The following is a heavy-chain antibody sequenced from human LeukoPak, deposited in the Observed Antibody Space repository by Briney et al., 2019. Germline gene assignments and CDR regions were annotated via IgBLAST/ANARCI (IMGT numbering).Heavy chain of an antibody. CDR1: EFTVSSNY. D-gene: IGHD1-26*01. CDR3: ARDRVFSGSYVVDY. J-gene: IGHJ4*02. CDR2: IYSGGNT. Sequence: GGSLRLSCAASEFTVSSNYMSWVRQAPGKGLEWVSIIYSGGNTYYADSVKGRFTISRDNSKNMLYMEMNNLRVEDTAVYYCARDRVFSGSYVVDYWGQGTLVTVSS. V-gene: IGHV3-53*05.